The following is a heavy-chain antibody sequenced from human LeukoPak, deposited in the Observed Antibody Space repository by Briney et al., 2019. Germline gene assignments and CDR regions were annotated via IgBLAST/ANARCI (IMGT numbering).Heavy chain of an antibody. CDR1: GFTFSSYA. CDR2: ISGSGGST. V-gene: IGHV3-23*01. D-gene: IGHD3-22*01. CDR3: AKSVRTYYYDSSGPLVPDY. J-gene: IGHJ4*02. Sequence: GGSLRLSCAASGFTFSSYAMSRVRQAPGKGLEWVSAISGSGGSTYYADSVKGRFTISRDNSKNTLYLQMNSLRAEDTAVYYCAKSVRTYYYDSSGPLVPDYWGQGTLVTVSS.